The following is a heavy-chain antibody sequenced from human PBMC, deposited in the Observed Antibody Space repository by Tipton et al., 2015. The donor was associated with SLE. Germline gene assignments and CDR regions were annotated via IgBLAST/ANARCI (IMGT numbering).Heavy chain of an antibody. V-gene: IGHV4-61*08. CDR1: GGSISSGGYS. CDR3: ARGGASVLIRKCYFDY. J-gene: IGHJ4*02. CDR2: IYYSGST. D-gene: IGHD2-8*01. Sequence: GLVKPSETLSLTCAVSGGSISSGGYSWSWIRQPTGKGLEWIGYIYYSGSTNYNPSLKSRVTISVDTSKNQFSLNLRSVTAADTAVYYCARGGASVLIRKCYFDYWGQGSLVTVSS.